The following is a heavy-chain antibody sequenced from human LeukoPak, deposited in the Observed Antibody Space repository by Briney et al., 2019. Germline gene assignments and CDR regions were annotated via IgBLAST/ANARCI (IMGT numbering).Heavy chain of an antibody. CDR2: ISWNSGSI. J-gene: IGHJ4*02. Sequence: PGGSLRFSCAASGFTFDDYAMHWVRQAPGKGLEWVSGISWNSGSIGYADSVKGRFTISRDNAKDSLYLQMNSLRAEDTAMYYCAKDISLGGYYENYFDYWGQGTLVTVSS. V-gene: IGHV3-9*01. D-gene: IGHD3-22*01. CDR1: GFTFDDYA. CDR3: AKDISLGGYYENYFDY.